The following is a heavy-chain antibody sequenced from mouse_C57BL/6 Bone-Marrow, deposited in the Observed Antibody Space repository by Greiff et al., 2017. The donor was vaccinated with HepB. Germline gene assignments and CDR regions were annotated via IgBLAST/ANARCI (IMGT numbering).Heavy chain of an antibody. CDR3: ARGRWLRDY. CDR1: GSTFTSYW. CDR2: INPSSAYT. V-gene: IGHV1-7*01. D-gene: IGHD2-2*01. Sequence: QVQLKQSGAELAKPGASVKLSGKASGSTFTSYWMHRVKQRPGRGLEWIGYINPSSAYTKYNQKFKDKATLTADKSSSTAYMQLSSLTYEDSAVYYCARGRWLRDYWGQGTTLTVSS. J-gene: IGHJ2*01.